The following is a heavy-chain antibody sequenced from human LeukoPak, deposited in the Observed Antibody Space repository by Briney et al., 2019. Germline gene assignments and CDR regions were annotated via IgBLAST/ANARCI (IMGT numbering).Heavy chain of an antibody. D-gene: IGHD4-11*01. J-gene: IGHJ5*02. Sequence: PSATLSLTCTVFGDSINSHYWSWVRQAPGKGLEWIEYIFYSGNTNYSPSLKSRVTISIDTSKKQFSLRLTSVTTADTAVYFCARTGDYSRSTGGWFDPWGQGTLVTVSS. V-gene: IGHV4-59*11. CDR1: GDSINSHY. CDR2: IFYSGNT. CDR3: ARTGDYSRSTGGWFDP.